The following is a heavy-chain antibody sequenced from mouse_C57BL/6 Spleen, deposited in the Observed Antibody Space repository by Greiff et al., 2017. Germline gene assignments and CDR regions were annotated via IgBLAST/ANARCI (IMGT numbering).Heavy chain of an antibody. Sequence: VQLKQSGAELVRPGASVKLSCKASGYTFTDYYINWVKQRPGQGLEWIARIYPGSGNTYYNEKFKGKAKLTAEKSSSTAYMQLSSLTSEDSAVYFCARFYYYGRDYAMDYWGQGTSVTVSS. J-gene: IGHJ4*01. V-gene: IGHV1-76*01. CDR3: ARFYYYGRDYAMDY. CDR2: IYPGSGNT. D-gene: IGHD1-1*01. CDR1: GYTFTDYY.